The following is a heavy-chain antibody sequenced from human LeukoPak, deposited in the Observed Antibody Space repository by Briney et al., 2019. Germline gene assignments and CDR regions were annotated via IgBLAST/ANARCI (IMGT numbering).Heavy chain of an antibody. CDR2: ITIGADTT. CDR1: GFTFSNHG. J-gene: IGHJ4*02. CDR3: AKEIRPNDY. Sequence: PGGSLRLSCRASGFTFSNHGMTWVRQATGNGLEWVSAITIGADTTYYADSVKGRFTISRDNSMSTLYLQMNGLRVEDTGIYYCAKEIRPNDYWGQGTLVTVYS. D-gene: IGHD6-6*01. V-gene: IGHV3-23*01.